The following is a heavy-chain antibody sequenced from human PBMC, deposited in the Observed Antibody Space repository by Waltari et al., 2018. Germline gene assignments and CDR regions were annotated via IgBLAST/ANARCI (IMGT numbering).Heavy chain of an antibody. D-gene: IGHD3-10*01. CDR3: AKDRGCWGRKITMVRRVAPGPHWFDS. CDR2: ISVSGGST. J-gene: IGHJ5*01. V-gene: IGHV3-23*01. Sequence: TFRSYAMSCVRQATGKGLDWVPAISVSGGSTYYADSVKGRFTISRDNSTNTPYLQMNSMRAEDTAVYYCAKDRGCWGRKITMVRRVAPGPHWFDSWGQGTLVTVSS. CDR1: TFRSYA.